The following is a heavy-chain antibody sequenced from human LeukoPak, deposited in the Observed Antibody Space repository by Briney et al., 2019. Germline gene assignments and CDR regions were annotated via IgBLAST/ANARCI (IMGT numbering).Heavy chain of an antibody. V-gene: IGHV3-33*01. CDR2: IWYDGSNK. J-gene: IGHJ4*02. CDR1: GFTFSSYG. D-gene: IGHD5-12*01. Sequence: GGSLRLSCAASGFTFSSYGMHWVRQAPGKGLEWVAVIWYDGSNKYYADSVKGRFTISRDNSKNTLYLQMNSLRAEDTAVYYCARGGYSGYELDYWGQGTLVTVSS. CDR3: ARGGYSGYELDY.